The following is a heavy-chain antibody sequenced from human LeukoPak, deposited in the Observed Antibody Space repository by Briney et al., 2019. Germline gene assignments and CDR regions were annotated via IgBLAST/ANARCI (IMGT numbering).Heavy chain of an antibody. J-gene: IGHJ4*02. V-gene: IGHV3-53*01. D-gene: IGHD6-19*01. CDR2: IYSGGST. Sequence: GGSLRLSCAASGFTVSSNYMSWVRQAPGKGLEWVSVIYSGGSTYYADSVKGRFTVSRDNAKNSLYLQMNSLRDEDTAVYYCAGSLRGGGWYMYWGQGTLVTVSS. CDR3: AGSLRGGGWYMY. CDR1: GFTVSSNY.